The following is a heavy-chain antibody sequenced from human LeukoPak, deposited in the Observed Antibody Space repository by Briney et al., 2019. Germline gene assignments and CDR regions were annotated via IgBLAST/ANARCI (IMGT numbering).Heavy chain of an antibody. J-gene: IGHJ6*04. CDR2: IHYTGGA. CDR3: TRHAQTYYYGMVV. V-gene: IGHV4-59*08. CDR1: SIIPYY. Sequence: SETLSLTCTGCSIIPYYWSWIRQSPGKGREGIAQIHYTGGATYTPPLKSRVTISVHTSTTHLPLRRSSVTAADTAVYYCTRHAQTYYYGMVVWGEGTTVTVSS.